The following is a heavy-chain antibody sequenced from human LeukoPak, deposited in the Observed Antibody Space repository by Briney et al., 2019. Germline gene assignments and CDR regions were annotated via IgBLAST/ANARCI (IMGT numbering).Heavy chain of an antibody. J-gene: IGHJ5*02. CDR1: GGSISSSSYY. V-gene: IGHV4-39*01. D-gene: IGHD6-6*01. Sequence: SETLSLTCTVSGGSISSSSYYWGWIRQPPGKGLEWIGSIHYSGSTYYNPSLKSRVTISVDTSKNQFSLKLSSVTAADTAVYYCARFEYSSSKTDPWGQGTLVTVSS. CDR3: ARFEYSSSKTDP. CDR2: IHYSGST.